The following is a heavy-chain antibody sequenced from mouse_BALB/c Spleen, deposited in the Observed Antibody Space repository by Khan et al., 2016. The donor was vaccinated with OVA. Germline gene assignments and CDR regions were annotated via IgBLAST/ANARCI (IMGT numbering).Heavy chain of an antibody. D-gene: IGHD2-3*01. Sequence: VQLKESGAELVRPGALVNLSCKASGFDIKDYYMHWVKQRPEQGLEWIGWIDPENDNTIYDPKFQGKASITSDTSSTTAYLQPSSLTSEDTAVYYCARDGYSPWFAYWGQGTLVTVSA. CDR2: IDPENDNT. CDR3: ARDGYSPWFAY. V-gene: IGHV14-1*02. J-gene: IGHJ3*01. CDR1: GFDIKDYY.